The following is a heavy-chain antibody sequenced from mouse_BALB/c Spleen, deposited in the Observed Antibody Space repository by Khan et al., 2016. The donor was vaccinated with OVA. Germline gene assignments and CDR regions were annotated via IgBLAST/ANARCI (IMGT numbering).Heavy chain of an antibody. CDR2: IWSDGST. Sequence: QVQLKESGPGLVAPSQSLSITCTISGFSLTDYGVHWVRQPPGKGLEWLVVIWSDGSTTYNSALKSRLSIIKDNSKSQIFLKMNSLQTDDTAMYYCASQPYYHYYIMDYWGQGTSVTVSS. V-gene: IGHV2-6-1*01. CDR1: GFSLTDYG. J-gene: IGHJ4*01. CDR3: ASQPYYHYYIMDY. D-gene: IGHD2-10*01.